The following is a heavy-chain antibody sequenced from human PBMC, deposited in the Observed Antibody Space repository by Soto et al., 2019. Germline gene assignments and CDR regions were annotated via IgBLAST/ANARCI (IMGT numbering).Heavy chain of an antibody. CDR2: ISGSDGST. CDR1: GFTFSSYA. V-gene: IGHV3-23*01. Sequence: EVQLLESGGGLVQPGGSLRLSCTASGFTFSSYAMSWVRQAPGKGLEWVSAISGSDGSTCYADSVKGRFTSSRDNSKNTLYPQINSLRAEDTAVYYCAKKKVLRYVDWLGFDYWGQGTLVTVSS. J-gene: IGHJ4*02. D-gene: IGHD3-9*01. CDR3: AKKKVLRYVDWLGFDY.